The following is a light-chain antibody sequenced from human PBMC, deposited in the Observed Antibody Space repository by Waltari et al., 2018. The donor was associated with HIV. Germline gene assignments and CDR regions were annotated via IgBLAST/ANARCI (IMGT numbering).Light chain of an antibody. CDR1: KLGDTY. V-gene: IGLV3-1*01. CDR2: QDT. CDR3: QAWDTNTAQGV. J-gene: IGLJ3*02. Sequence: SFDLTQPPSVSVSPGQTATITCPGEKLGDTYPSWSQQKPGHSPGMVIFQDTRRPAGIPERFSGSYSGDTATLTISGTQTVDEADYYCQAWDTNTAQGVFGGGTKLTVL.